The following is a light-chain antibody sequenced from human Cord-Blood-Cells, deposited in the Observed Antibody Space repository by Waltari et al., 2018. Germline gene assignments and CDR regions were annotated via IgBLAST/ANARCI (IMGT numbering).Light chain of an antibody. CDR3: QQYYSTPLT. V-gene: IGKV4-1*01. CDR2: WAS. Sequence: DIVMTQSPDSLAVSLGERATINCKSSQSVLYSSNNKNYLAWYQQKPGQPPKLLIYWASTLESGVPDRFSGSGSGTDFTLTISSLQAEDVAGYYCQQYYSTPLTFGGGTKVEIK. J-gene: IGKJ4*01. CDR1: QSVLYSSNNKNY.